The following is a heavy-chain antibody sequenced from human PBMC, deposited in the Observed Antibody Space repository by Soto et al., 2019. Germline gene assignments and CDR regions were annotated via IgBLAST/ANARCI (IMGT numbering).Heavy chain of an antibody. V-gene: IGHV3-23*01. D-gene: IGHD4-17*01. J-gene: IGHJ6*02. CDR1: GFTFSSFA. Sequence: EVQLLESGGGLEQPGGSLRLSCAVSGFTFSSFAMTWVRQAPGKGLEWVSGISGDGISTYYTDSVKGRFTISRDNSKNTMNLQKNSLRVEETAVYVCARGVWRTVTTDACDHYYYDGMDVWGQGTTVTVSS. CDR2: ISGDGIST. CDR3: ARGVWRTVTTDACDHYYYDGMDV.